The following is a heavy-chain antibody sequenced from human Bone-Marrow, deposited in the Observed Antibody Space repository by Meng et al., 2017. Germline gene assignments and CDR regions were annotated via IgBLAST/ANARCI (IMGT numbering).Heavy chain of an antibody. Sequence: GESLKISCAASGITFSSYSMNWVRQAPGKGLEWVSSISSSSSYIYYADSVKGRFTISRDNAKNSLYLQMNSLRAEDTAVYYCARNSVADDAFDIWGQGTMVTVSS. CDR1: GITFSSYS. V-gene: IGHV3-21*01. D-gene: IGHD2-15*01. CDR2: ISSSSSYI. J-gene: IGHJ3*02. CDR3: ARNSVADDAFDI.